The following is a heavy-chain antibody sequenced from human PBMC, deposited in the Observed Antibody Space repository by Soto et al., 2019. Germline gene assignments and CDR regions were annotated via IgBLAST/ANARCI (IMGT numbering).Heavy chain of an antibody. CDR2: ISGSGGST. V-gene: IGHV3-23*01. CDR1: GFTFSSYA. D-gene: IGHD1-26*01. Sequence: GSLRLSCAASGFTFSSYAMSWVRQAPGKGLEWVSAISGSGGSTYYADSVKGRFTISRDNSKNTLYLQMNSLRAEDTAVYYCAAAGSSGSYPAPFDYWGQGTLVTVSS. CDR3: AAAGSSGSYPAPFDY. J-gene: IGHJ4*02.